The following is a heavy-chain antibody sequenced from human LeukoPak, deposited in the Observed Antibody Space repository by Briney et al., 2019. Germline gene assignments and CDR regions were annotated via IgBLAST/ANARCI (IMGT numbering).Heavy chain of an antibody. CDR2: ISGSGGST. CDR3: AKHSLKTGYSSGRIWDY. CDR1: GFTFSSYA. Sequence: PGGSLRLSCAASGFTFSSYAMSWVRQAPGKGLEWVSAISGSGGSTYDADPVKGRFTISRDNSKNTLYLQMNSLRAEDTAVYYCAKHSLKTGYSSGRIWDYWGQGTLVTVSS. V-gene: IGHV3-23*01. D-gene: IGHD6-19*01. J-gene: IGHJ4*02.